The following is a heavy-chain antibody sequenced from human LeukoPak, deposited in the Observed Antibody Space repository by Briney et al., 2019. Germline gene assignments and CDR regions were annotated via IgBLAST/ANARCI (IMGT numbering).Heavy chain of an antibody. J-gene: IGHJ4*02. Sequence: GASVKVSCKASGGTFSSYAISWVRQAPGQGLEWMGGIIPIFGTANYAQKLQGRVTMTTDTSTSTAYMELRSLRSDDTAVYYCARAGIMDGIGDWGQGTLVTVSS. D-gene: IGHD3-16*01. CDR2: IIPIFGTA. V-gene: IGHV1-69*05. CDR1: GGTFSSYA. CDR3: ARAGIMDGIGD.